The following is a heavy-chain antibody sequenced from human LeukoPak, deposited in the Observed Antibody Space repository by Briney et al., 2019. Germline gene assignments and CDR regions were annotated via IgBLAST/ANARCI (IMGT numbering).Heavy chain of an antibody. J-gene: IGHJ1*01. CDR2: ISYDGSNK. CDR1: GFTFSSYG. CDR3: AKGFHLIAVAGTSAEYFQH. V-gene: IGHV3-30*18. D-gene: IGHD6-19*01. Sequence: GRSLRLSCAASGFTFSSYGMHWVRQAPGKGVEWVAVISYDGSNKYYADSVKGRFTISRDNSKNTLYLQMNSLRAEDTVVYYCAKGFHLIAVAGTSAEYFQHWGQGTLVTVSS.